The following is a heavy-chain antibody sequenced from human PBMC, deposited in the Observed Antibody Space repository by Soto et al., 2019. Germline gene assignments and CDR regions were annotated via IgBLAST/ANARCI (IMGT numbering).Heavy chain of an antibody. J-gene: IGHJ3*02. CDR1: GFTFSSYG. CDR3: ANSPESSGYSLPVDI. D-gene: IGHD3-22*01. CDR2: ISYDGSNK. V-gene: IGHV3-30*18. Sequence: PGGSLRLSCAASGFTFSSYGMHWVRQAPGKGLEWVAVISYDGSNKYYADSVKGRFTISRDNSKNTLYLQMNSLRAEDTAVYYCANSPESSGYSLPVDIWGQGTMVTVSS.